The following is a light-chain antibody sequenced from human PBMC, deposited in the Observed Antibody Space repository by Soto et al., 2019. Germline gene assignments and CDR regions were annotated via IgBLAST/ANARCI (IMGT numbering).Light chain of an antibody. CDR3: QQYGSSLWT. J-gene: IGKJ1*01. CDR2: GAS. CDR1: QSVSSSY. Sequence: EIVLTQSPGTLSLSPGERATLSCRASQSVSSSYLAWYQQKPGQAPRLLIYGASSRATSIPDRFSGSGSGTDFTLTISRLEPEDFAVYYCQQYGSSLWTFGQGTKVDI. V-gene: IGKV3-20*01.